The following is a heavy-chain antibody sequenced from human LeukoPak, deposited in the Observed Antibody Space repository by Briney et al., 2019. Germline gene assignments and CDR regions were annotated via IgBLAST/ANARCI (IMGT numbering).Heavy chain of an antibody. D-gene: IGHD6-13*01. Sequence: SETLSLTCSVYGGSFSGYYWSWIRQPPGKGREGIGEINHSGSTNYNPSLKSRVTISVDPSKNQLSLKLGSVTAADTAVYYCARVNGYSSSWQTIDYWGQGTLVTVSS. V-gene: IGHV4-34*01. CDR3: ARVNGYSSSWQTIDY. CDR2: INHSGST. J-gene: IGHJ4*02. CDR1: GGSFSGYY.